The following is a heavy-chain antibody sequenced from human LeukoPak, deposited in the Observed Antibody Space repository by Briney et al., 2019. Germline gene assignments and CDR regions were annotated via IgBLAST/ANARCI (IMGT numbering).Heavy chain of an antibody. D-gene: IGHD5-24*01. V-gene: IGHV3-30*04. CDR1: RFTFRSYA. CDR2: ISYDGSNK. Sequence: PGGSLRLSCAASRFTFRSYAMQWVRQAPGKGLEWVAGISYDGSNKYYADSVKGRFTISRDNSKNTLYLKMNSLRGDDTALYYCARDMGRDGYNWGFGHWGQGTLVSVSS. J-gene: IGHJ4*02. CDR3: ARDMGRDGYNWGFGH.